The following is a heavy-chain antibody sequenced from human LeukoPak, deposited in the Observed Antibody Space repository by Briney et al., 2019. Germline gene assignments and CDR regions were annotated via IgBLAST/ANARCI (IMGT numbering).Heavy chain of an antibody. CDR1: GGSISSYY. Sequence: PSETLSLTCTVSGGSISSYYWSWIRQPPGKGLEWIGYIYYSGSTNYNPSLESRVTISVDTSKNQFSLKLSSVTAADTAVYYCARDGADWGQGTLVTVSS. CDR3: ARDGAD. V-gene: IGHV4-59*12. CDR2: IYYSGST. J-gene: IGHJ4*02.